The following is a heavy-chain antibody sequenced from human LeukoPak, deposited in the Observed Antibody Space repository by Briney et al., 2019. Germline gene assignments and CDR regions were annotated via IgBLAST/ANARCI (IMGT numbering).Heavy chain of an antibody. CDR2: IYHSGST. CDR3: ARDLYSSGWGYFDY. J-gene: IGHJ4*02. CDR1: GYSISSGYY. D-gene: IGHD6-19*01. V-gene: IGHV4-38-2*02. Sequence: PSETLSLTCTISGYSISSGYYWGWIRQPPGKGLEWIGSIYHSGSTYYNPSLKSRVTISLDTSENQFSLKLSSVTAADTAVYYCARDLYSSGWGYFDYWGQGNLVTVSS.